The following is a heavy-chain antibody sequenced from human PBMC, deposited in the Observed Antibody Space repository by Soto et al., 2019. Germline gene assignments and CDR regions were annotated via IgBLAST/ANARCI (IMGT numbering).Heavy chain of an antibody. J-gene: IGHJ5*02. CDR3: AASLAESGLNWLEP. CDR1: GGSISEKY. CDR2: IFANGHT. V-gene: IGHV4-4*07. Sequence: PSETLSLTCIVSGGSISEKYWNWVRQPPGKGLEWIGLIFANGHTDYNPSLKSRVTMSVDASKNQFSLRLTSMTAADTAVYYCAASLAESGLNWLEPWGRGTLVTCSS.